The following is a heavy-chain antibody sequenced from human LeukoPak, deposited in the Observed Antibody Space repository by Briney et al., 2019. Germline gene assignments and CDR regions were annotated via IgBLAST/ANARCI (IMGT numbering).Heavy chain of an antibody. J-gene: IGHJ4*02. CDR1: GFTFSSYE. CDR3: ARASDDYGDYEDY. Sequence: GGSLRLSCAASGFTFSSYEMNWVRQAPGKGLEWVSYISSSSSSIYYADSVKGRFTISRDNAKNSLYLQMNSLRAEDTAVYYCARASDDYGDYEDYWGQGTLVTVSS. D-gene: IGHD4-17*01. V-gene: IGHV3-48*01. CDR2: ISSSSSSI.